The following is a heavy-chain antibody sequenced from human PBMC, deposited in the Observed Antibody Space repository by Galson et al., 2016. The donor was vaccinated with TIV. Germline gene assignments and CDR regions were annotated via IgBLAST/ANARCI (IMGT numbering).Heavy chain of an antibody. CDR3: ARDRRYCGNECYLRYYYGMDV. CDR2: IYDDGST. V-gene: IGHV3-66*02. CDR1: GLIVTSNS. J-gene: IGHJ6*02. D-gene: IGHD2-21*01. Sequence: LRLSCAASGLIVTSNSMTWVRQAPGKGLEWVALIYDDGSTSYADSVKGRFTISRDNSKNMLYLQMTSLRADDTAVYYCARDRRYCGNECYLRYYYGMDVWGQGTTVTVSS.